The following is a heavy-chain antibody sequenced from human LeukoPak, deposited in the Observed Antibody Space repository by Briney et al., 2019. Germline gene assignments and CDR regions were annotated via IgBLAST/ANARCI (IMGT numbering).Heavy chain of an antibody. V-gene: IGHV1-69*01. CDR3: ARDRIQLSGFPLMDY. D-gene: IGHD5-18*01. J-gene: IGHJ4*02. Sequence: ASVKVSCKASGGTFGSYAISWVRQAPGQGLEWMGGIIPIFGTANYAQKFQGRVTITADESTSTAYMELSSLRSEDTAVYYCARDRIQLSGFPLMDYWGQGTLVTVSS. CDR2: IIPIFGTA. CDR1: GGTFGSYA.